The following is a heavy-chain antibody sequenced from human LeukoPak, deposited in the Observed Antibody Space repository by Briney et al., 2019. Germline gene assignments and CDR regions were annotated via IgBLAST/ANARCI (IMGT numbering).Heavy chain of an antibody. D-gene: IGHD2-2*01. CDR3: ARGVVVVPAVFGGYYFDY. Sequence: ASVKVSCRASGGTFSSYAISWVRQAPGQGLEWMGGIIPIFGTANYAQKFQGRVTITTDESTSTAYMELSSLRSEDTAVYYCARGVVVVPAVFGGYYFDYWGQGTLVTVSS. V-gene: IGHV1-69*05. J-gene: IGHJ4*02. CDR1: GGTFSSYA. CDR2: IIPIFGTA.